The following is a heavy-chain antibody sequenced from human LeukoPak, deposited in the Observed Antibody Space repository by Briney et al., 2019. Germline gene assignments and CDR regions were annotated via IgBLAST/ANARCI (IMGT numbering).Heavy chain of an antibody. D-gene: IGHD4-23*01. CDR2: INHSGST. J-gene: IGHJ5*02. V-gene: IGHV4-39*07. CDR1: GGSICTSSYY. CDR3: ARGLGYGGRGRWFDH. Sequence: PSETLSLTCTVSGGSICTSSYYWRWIRQPPGKGLEWIGEINHSGSTNYNPSLKSRVTISVDTSKNQFSLKLSSVTAADTAVYYCARGLGYGGRGRWFDHWGQGTLVTVSS.